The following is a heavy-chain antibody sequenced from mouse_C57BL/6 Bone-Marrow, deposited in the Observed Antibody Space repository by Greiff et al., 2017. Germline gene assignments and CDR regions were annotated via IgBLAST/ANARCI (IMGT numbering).Heavy chain of an antibody. Sequence: QVQLQQSGPGLVQPSQCLSITCTVSGFSLTSYGVPWVRQSPGKGLEWLGVIWSGGSTDYNAAFISRLSISKDTYKSHVFFKRNSLQADDTAIYYCARERLTAMVTGFADWGQGALVTVSA. D-gene: IGHD2-2*01. CDR2: IWSGGST. CDR3: ARERLTAMVTGFAD. J-gene: IGHJ3*01. CDR1: GFSLTSYG. V-gene: IGHV2-2*01.